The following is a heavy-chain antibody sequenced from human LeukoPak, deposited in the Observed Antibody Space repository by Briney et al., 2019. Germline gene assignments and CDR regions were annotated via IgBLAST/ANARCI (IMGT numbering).Heavy chain of an antibody. V-gene: IGHV4-4*09. CDR2: IYTSGST. D-gene: IGHD1-14*01. Sequence: PSETLSLTCTVSGGSISSYYWSWIRQPPGKGLEWIGYIYTSGSTNYNPSLKSQVTISVDTSKNQFSLKLSSVTAADTAVYYCARQPGKYGMDVWGQGTTVTVSS. J-gene: IGHJ6*02. CDR3: ARQPGKYGMDV. CDR1: GGSISSYY.